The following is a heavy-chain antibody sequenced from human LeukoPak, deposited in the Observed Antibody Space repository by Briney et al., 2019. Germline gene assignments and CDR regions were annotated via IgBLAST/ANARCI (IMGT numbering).Heavy chain of an antibody. D-gene: IGHD6-13*01. Sequence: RPSETLSLTCAVYGGSFSGYYWSWIRQPPGKGLEWIGEINHSGSTNYNPSLKSRVTISVDTSKNQFSLKLSSVTAADTAVYYCARAQDSPAAGGTAVDYYFDYWGQGTLVTVSS. V-gene: IGHV4-34*01. CDR3: ARAQDSPAAGGTAVDYYFDY. CDR1: GGSFSGYY. CDR2: INHSGST. J-gene: IGHJ4*02.